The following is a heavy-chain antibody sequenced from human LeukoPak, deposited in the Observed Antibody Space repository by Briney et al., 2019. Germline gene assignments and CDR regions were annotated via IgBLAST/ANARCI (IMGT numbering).Heavy chain of an antibody. V-gene: IGHV4-34*01. CDR2: INHSGST. CDR1: GDSFSGSY. D-gene: IGHD3-16*01. CDR3: AREEGEIGMWSLK. J-gene: IGHJ4*02. Sequence: SETLSLTCAVYGDSFSGSYWSSSRQPPGKGLEWIGEINHSGSTNYNPSLKSRVTISVDTSTNQFSLKLSSVTAADTAVYNCAREEGEIGMWSLKWGQGTLVTVSS.